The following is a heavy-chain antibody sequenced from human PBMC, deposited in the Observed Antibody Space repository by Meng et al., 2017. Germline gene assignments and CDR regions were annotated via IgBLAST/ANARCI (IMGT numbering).Heavy chain of an antibody. CDR1: GFTFSSYA. CDR2: ISYDGSNK. D-gene: IGHD3-16*01. Sequence: GRWVEAGGGVVQPGRSLRLSCAASGFTFSSYAMHWVRQAPGKGLEWVAVISYDGSNKYYADSVKGRFTISRDDSKNTLYLQMNSLKTEDTAVYYCVKEAWYYDRWGQGTLVTVSS. J-gene: IGHJ4*02. CDR3: VKEAWYYDR. V-gene: IGHV3-30*01.